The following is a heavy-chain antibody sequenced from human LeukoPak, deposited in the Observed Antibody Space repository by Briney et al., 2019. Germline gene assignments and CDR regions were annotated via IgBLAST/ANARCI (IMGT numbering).Heavy chain of an antibody. D-gene: IGHD3-10*01. V-gene: IGHV3-66*01. Sequence: GGSLRLSCAASGFTFSSYAIHWVRQAPGKGLEWVSVIYSGGSTYYADSVKGRFTISRDNSKNTLYLQMNSLRAEDTAVYYCARDRAALDYWGQGTLVTVSS. J-gene: IGHJ4*02. CDR3: ARDRAALDY. CDR1: GFTFSSYA. CDR2: IYSGGST.